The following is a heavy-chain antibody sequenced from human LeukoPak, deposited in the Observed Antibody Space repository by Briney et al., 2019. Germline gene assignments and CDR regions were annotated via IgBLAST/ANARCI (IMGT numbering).Heavy chain of an antibody. V-gene: IGHV1-69*04. Sequence: ASVKVSCRASGGTFSSYAISWVRQAPGQGLEWMGRIIPILGIANYAQKFQGRVTITADKSTSTAYMELSSLRSEDTAVYYCARNLLMGSGSYLVFLLDYWGQGTLVTVSS. J-gene: IGHJ4*02. CDR1: GGTFSSYA. CDR2: IIPILGIA. D-gene: IGHD3-10*01. CDR3: ARNLLMGSGSYLVFLLDY.